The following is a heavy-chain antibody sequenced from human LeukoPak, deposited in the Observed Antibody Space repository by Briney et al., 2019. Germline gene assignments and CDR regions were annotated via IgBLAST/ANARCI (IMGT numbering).Heavy chain of an antibody. D-gene: IGHD5-12*01. CDR1: GGSISSGGYY. Sequence: PSQTLSLTCTVSGGSISSGGYYWSWIRQHPGKGLEWIGYIYYSGSTYYTPSLKNRVTISAATSKNQFSLRLSSVTAVDTAVYYCARGGGGYSWYFDLWGRGTLVTVSS. CDR2: IYYSGST. V-gene: IGHV4-31*03. CDR3: ARGGGGYSWYFDL. J-gene: IGHJ2*01.